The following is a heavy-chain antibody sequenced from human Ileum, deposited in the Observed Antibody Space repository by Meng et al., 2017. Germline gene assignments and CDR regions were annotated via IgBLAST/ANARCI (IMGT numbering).Heavy chain of an antibody. D-gene: IGHD5-18*01. CDR3: ARVELTDTAMGRGWFDP. Sequence: QGQVVQSWCEVKKPGSSVKVSCKASGGTFSSYAISWVRQAPGQGLEWMGGIIPIFGTANYAQKFQGRVTITADKSTSTAYMELSSLRSEDTAVYYCARVELTDTAMGRGWFDPWGQGTLVTVSS. J-gene: IGHJ5*02. V-gene: IGHV1-69*06. CDR1: GGTFSSYA. CDR2: IIPIFGTA.